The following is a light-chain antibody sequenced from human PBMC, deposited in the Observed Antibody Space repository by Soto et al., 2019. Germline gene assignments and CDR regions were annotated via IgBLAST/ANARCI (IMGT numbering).Light chain of an antibody. J-gene: IGKJ3*01. CDR1: QGISSY. CDR2: AAS. CDR3: QNYNWPPFT. Sequence: DIQMTQSPSSLSASVGDRVTISCRASQGISSYLAWYQQKPGKAPRLLIYAASSLQSGVSFRFTGSGSGTDFTLTISSLQPEDVATYFCQNYNWPPFTLGPGTKVDI. V-gene: IGKV1-27*01.